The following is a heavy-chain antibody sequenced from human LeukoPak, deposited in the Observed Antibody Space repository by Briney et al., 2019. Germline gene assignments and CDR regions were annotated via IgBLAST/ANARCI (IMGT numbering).Heavy chain of an antibody. J-gene: IGHJ4*02. CDR1: GFTFDDYA. D-gene: IGHD5-24*01. Sequence: PGGSLRLSCAASGFTFDDYAMHWVRQAPGKGLEWVSGISWNSGSIGYAGSVKGRFTISRDNAKNSLYLQMNSLRAEDTALYCCAKGREMATPYYFDYWGQGTLVTVSS. V-gene: IGHV3-9*01. CDR2: ISWNSGSI. CDR3: AKGREMATPYYFDY.